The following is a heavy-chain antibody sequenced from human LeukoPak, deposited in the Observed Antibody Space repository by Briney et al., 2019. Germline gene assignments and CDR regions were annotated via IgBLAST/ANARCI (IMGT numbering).Heavy chain of an antibody. Sequence: ASVKVSCKASGYTFTSYGISWVRQAPGQGLEWMGWISAYNGNTNYAQKLQGRVTMTTDTSTSTAYMELRSLRSDDTAVYYCARDWGTFYYDSGGYFFDYWGQGTLVTVSS. CDR2: ISAYNGNT. CDR3: ARDWGTFYYDSGGYFFDY. V-gene: IGHV1-18*01. CDR1: GYTFTSYG. D-gene: IGHD3-22*01. J-gene: IGHJ4*02.